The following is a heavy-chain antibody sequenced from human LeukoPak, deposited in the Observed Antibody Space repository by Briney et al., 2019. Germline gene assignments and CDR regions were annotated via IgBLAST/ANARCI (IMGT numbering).Heavy chain of an antibody. J-gene: IGHJ4*02. D-gene: IGHD3-22*01. Sequence: GGSLRLSCAASGFTFSSYWMHWVRQAPGKGLVWVSRINSDGSSKSYADSVKGRFTISRDNAKNTLYLQMNSLRAEDTAVYYCARDPYYYDSSGYTWGWGQGTLVTVSS. CDR1: GFTFSSYW. CDR3: ARDPYYYDSSGYTWG. V-gene: IGHV3-74*01. CDR2: INSDGSSK.